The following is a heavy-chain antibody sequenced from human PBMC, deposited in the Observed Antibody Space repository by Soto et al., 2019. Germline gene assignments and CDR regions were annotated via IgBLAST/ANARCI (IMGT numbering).Heavy chain of an antibody. V-gene: IGHV4-30-2*01. J-gene: IGHJ5*02. CDR2: IYHSGST. CDR1: GGSISSGGYS. CDR3: ARDKLEGNWFDP. Sequence: QLQLQESGSGLVRPSQTLSLTCAVSGGSISSGGYSWNWIRQPPGKGLEWIGYIYHSGSTLYNPSLKSRLTITVHKSKNLFSLKLTSVTAADTAVYYCARDKLEGNWFDPWGQGTLVTVSS.